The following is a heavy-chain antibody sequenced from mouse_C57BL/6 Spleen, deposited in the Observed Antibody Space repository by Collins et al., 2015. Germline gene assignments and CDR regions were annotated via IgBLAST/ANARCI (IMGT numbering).Heavy chain of an antibody. V-gene: IGHV1-15*01. CDR1: GYTFTDYE. CDR3: TRDFGLNYYGSSYGDWYFDV. CDR2: IDPETGGT. D-gene: IGHD1-1*01. J-gene: IGHJ1*03. Sequence: VQLQQSGAELVRPGASVTLSCKASGYTFTDYEMHWVKQTPVHGLEWIGAIDPETGGTAYNQKFKGKAILTTDKSSSTAYMELRSLTSEDSAVYYCTRDFGLNYYGSSYGDWYFDVWGTGTTVTVSS.